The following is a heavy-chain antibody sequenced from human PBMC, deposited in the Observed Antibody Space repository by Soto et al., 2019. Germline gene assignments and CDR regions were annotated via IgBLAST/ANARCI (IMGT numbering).Heavy chain of an antibody. CDR1: SYSYT. Sequence: ASVKVSCTASSYSYTITWIRKAPGQGLEWMGGIIPRSATSKYAQKFQGRVTITADESTSTVYMELSTLRPEDTAAYYCAREGLVLVPTTVNSDYYYHAMDVWGQGTTVTVSS. CDR2: IIPRSATS. CDR3: AREGLVLVPTTVNSDYYYHAMDV. D-gene: IGHD4-17*01. V-gene: IGHV1-69*13. J-gene: IGHJ6*02.